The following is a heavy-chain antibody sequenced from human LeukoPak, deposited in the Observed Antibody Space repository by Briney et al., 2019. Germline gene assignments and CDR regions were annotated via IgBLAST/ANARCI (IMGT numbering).Heavy chain of an antibody. CDR3: ARSGGSYWY. D-gene: IGHD1-26*01. CDR2: ISGSDGST. CDR1: GFTFSSYA. J-gene: IGHJ4*02. Sequence: GGSLRLSCAASGFTFSSYAMSWVRQAPGKGLEWVSGISGSDGSTYYADAVKGRFTISRDNSKNTLYLQMNSLRAEDTAVYYCARSGGSYWYWGQGTLVTVSS. V-gene: IGHV3-23*01.